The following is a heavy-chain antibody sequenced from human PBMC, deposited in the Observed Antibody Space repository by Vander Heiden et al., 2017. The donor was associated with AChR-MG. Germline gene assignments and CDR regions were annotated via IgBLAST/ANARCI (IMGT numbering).Heavy chain of an antibody. J-gene: IGHJ3*01. CDR2: ISGTAGTT. D-gene: IGHD3-3*01. CDR3: AKGQTRGIFGVTQRTDAFDV. CDR1: GFPFTHYS. Sequence: EVQLLESGGGLVQPGGSLRLPCAASGFPFTHYSITWVRQAPGKGLEWVSTISGTAGTTYYADSVKGRFTISRDNSKNTLYLQLHSLRAEDTAVYYCAKGQTRGIFGVTQRTDAFDVWGQGTVVTVSS. V-gene: IGHV3-23*01.